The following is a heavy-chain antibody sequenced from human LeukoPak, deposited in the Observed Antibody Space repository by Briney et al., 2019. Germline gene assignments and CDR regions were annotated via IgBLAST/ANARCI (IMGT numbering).Heavy chain of an antibody. CDR2: MNPNSGIT. CDR1: GYTFTSYV. V-gene: IGHV1-8*03. CDR3: ARDYGDYGTNWFDP. Sequence: ASVKVSCKASGYTFTSYVINWVGQATGKGLEWMGWMNPNSGITGYAQKFQGRVTITRNTSISTAYMELSSLRSEDTAVYYCARDYGDYGTNWFDPWGQGTLVTVSS. D-gene: IGHD4-17*01. J-gene: IGHJ5*02.